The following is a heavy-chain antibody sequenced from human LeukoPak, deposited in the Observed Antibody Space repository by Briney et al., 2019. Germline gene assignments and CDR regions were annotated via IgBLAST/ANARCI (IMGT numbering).Heavy chain of an antibody. Sequence: TPGGSLRLSCAASGFTFSSYSMNWVRQAPGKGLEWVSSISSGSSYIYYADSVKGRFTISRDNGKNSLYLQMNSLRAEDTAVYYCARDGPKYCSNGVCYAPVDPWGQGTRSPSPQ. J-gene: IGHJ5*02. V-gene: IGHV3-21*01. CDR3: ARDGPKYCSNGVCYAPVDP. CDR2: ISSGSSYI. D-gene: IGHD2-8*01. CDR1: GFTFSSYS.